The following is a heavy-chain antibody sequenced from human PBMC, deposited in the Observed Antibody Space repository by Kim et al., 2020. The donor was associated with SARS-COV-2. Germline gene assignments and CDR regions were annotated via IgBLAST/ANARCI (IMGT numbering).Heavy chain of an antibody. Sequence: GGSLRLSCAASGFTFSSYWMSWVRQAPGKGLEWVANIKQDGSVKYYVDSVKGRFTISRDNAKNSLYLQMNSLRAEDTAVYYCARVGTTGKVGYWGQETLVTVST. CDR2: IKQDGSVK. V-gene: IGHV3-7*01. J-gene: IGHJ4*02. D-gene: IGHD1-1*01. CDR1: GFTFSSYW. CDR3: ARVGTTGKVGY.